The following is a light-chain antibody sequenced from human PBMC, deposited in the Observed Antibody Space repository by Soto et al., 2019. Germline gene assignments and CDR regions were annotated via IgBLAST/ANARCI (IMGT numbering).Light chain of an antibody. CDR1: QSISNW. V-gene: IGKV1-5*03. Sequence: DIQMTQSPSTLSASVGDTVTITCRASQSISNWLAWYQQKPGKAPKVLIYKASNLESGVPSRFSVSGSGTEFTITISSLQPDDFATYYCQQYNSLSHTFGQGTKLEIK. CDR3: QQYNSLSHT. J-gene: IGKJ2*01. CDR2: KAS.